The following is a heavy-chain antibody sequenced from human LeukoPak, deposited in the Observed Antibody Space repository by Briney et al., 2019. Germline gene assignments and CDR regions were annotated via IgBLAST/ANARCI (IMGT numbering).Heavy chain of an antibody. CDR2: IYPGDSDT. J-gene: IGHJ4*02. CDR1: GYSFTSYW. V-gene: IGHV5-51*01. CDR3: ARWTWFGELRSSYFDY. D-gene: IGHD3-10*01. Sequence: GESLKISCKGSGYSFTSYWIGWVRQMPGKGLEWMGIIYPGDSDTRYSPSFQGQVTISADKSISTAYLQWSSLKASDTAMYYCARWTWFGELRSSYFDYWGQGTLVTVSS.